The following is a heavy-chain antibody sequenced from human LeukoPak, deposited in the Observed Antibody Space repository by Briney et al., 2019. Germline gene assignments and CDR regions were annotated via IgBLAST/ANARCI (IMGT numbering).Heavy chain of an antibody. CDR3: ASARVVLDAFDI. J-gene: IGHJ3*02. D-gene: IGHD2-15*01. V-gene: IGHV4-34*01. CDR2: INHSGST. CDR1: GGSFSGYY. Sequence: SETLSLTCAVYGGSFSGYYWSWIRQPPGKGLEWIGEINHSGSTNYNPSLKSRVTISVDTSKNQFSLKLSSVTAADTAVYYCASARVVLDAFDIWGQGTMVTVSS.